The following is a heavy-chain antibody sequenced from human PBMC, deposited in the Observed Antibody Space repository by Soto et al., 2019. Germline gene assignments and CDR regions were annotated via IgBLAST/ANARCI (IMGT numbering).Heavy chain of an antibody. CDR1: GFTFTRYS. Sequence: PWGSLRLSCAASGFTFTRYSINFFRQPPGKWLEWVSSISSTTNYIYYGDSMKGRFTISRDNAKNSLYLEMNSLRAEDTAVYYCARESEDLTSNFDYWGQGTLVTVSS. J-gene: IGHJ4*02. V-gene: IGHV3-21*06. CDR2: ISSTTNYI. CDR3: ARESEDLTSNFDY.